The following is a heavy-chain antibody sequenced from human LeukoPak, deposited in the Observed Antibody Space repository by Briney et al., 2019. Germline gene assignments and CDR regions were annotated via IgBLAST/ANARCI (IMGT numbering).Heavy chain of an antibody. CDR3: AKDTLGYCSGGSCYPFDY. V-gene: IGHV3-23*01. D-gene: IGHD2-15*01. CDR1: GFTFSSYA. Sequence: GGSLRLSCAASGFTFSSYAMRWVRQAPGKGLEWVSAIMGSGGSTYYADSVKGRFTISRDNSKNTLYLQMNSLRAEDTAVYYCAKDTLGYCSGGSCYPFDYWGQGTLVTVSS. J-gene: IGHJ4*02. CDR2: IMGSGGST.